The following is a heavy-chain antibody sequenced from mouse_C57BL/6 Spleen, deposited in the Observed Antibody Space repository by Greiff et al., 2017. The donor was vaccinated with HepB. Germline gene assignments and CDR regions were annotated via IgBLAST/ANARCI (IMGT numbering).Heavy chain of an antibody. CDR3: ARLASSWFAY. CDR1: GYSITSGYY. Sequence: DVKLQESGPGLVKPSQSLSLTCSVTGYSITSGYYWNWIRQFPGNKLEWMGYISYDGSNNYNPSLKNRISITRDTSKNQFFLKLNSVTTEDTATYYCARLASSWFAYWGQGTLVTVSA. V-gene: IGHV3-6*01. CDR2: ISYDGSN. D-gene: IGHD6-1*01. J-gene: IGHJ3*01.